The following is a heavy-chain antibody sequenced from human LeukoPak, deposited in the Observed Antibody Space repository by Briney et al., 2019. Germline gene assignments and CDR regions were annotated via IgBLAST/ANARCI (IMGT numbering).Heavy chain of an antibody. Sequence: QPGGSLRLSCAASGFTFDDYTMHWVRQAPGKGLEWVSLISWDGGSTYYADSVKGRFTISRDNSKNSLYLQMNSLRTEDTAFYYCAKDNGKVRSGFLFDYWGQGTLVTVSS. CDR3: AKDNGKVRSGFLFDY. CDR2: ISWDGGST. J-gene: IGHJ4*02. V-gene: IGHV3-43*01. D-gene: IGHD3-3*01. CDR1: GFTFDDYT.